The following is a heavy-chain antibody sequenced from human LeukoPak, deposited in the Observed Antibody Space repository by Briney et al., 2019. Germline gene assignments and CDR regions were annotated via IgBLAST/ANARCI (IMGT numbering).Heavy chain of an antibody. CDR1: GYTLTELS. CDR2: FDPEDGET. V-gene: IGHV1-24*01. Sequence: GASVKVSCKVSGYTLTELSMHWVRQTPGKGLEWMGGFDPEDGETIYAQKFQGRVTMTEDTSTDTAYMELSSLRSEDTAVYYCARDGEYSSSPGIWFDPWGQGTLVTVSS. D-gene: IGHD6-6*01. J-gene: IGHJ5*02. CDR3: ARDGEYSSSPGIWFDP.